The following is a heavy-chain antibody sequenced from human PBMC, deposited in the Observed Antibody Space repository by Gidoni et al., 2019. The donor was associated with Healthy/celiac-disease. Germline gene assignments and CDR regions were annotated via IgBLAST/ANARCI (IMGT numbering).Heavy chain of an antibody. CDR2: IIPIFGTA. Sequence: VQLVQSGAAVKKPGSSVKVSCKASGGTFSSYAISWVLQAPAQGLEWMGGIIPIFGTANYAQKFQGRVTITADESTSTAYMELSSLRSEDTAVYYCARGETYGSGSYYALDYWGQGTLVTVSS. D-gene: IGHD3-10*01. V-gene: IGHV1-69*01. CDR3: ARGETYGSGSYYALDY. J-gene: IGHJ4*02. CDR1: GGTFSSYA.